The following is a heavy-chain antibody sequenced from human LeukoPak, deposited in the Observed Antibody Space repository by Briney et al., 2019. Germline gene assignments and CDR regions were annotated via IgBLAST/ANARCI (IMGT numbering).Heavy chain of an antibody. CDR3: ARDMCGNGVCYSSYAFDV. D-gene: IGHD2-8*01. V-gene: IGHV6-1*01. J-gene: IGHJ3*01. Sequence: SETLSLTCAISGDSVSSNSAAWQWIRQSPSRGLEWLGRTFYRSEWYTNYAVSVNSRITITSDSSKKQFSLHLNSVTPEDTAVYFCARDMCGNGVCYSSYAFDVWAQGTMVTVSS. CDR2: TFYRSEWYT. CDR1: GDSVSSNSAA.